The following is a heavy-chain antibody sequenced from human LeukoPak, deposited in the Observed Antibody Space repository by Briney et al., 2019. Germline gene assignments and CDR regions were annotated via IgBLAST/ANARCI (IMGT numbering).Heavy chain of an antibody. Sequence: GGSLRLSCAASGFTFKNTWMNCVRQAPGKGLEWLGRIKGKTDGGTTDHAAPVKGRFTISRDDSKNTLYLQMNSLKTEDTAIYYCTTYNSHSSSWWGQGTLVTVSS. CDR1: GFTFKNTW. CDR2: IKGKTDGGTT. CDR3: TTYNSHSSSW. D-gene: IGHD6-13*01. J-gene: IGHJ4*02. V-gene: IGHV3-15*01.